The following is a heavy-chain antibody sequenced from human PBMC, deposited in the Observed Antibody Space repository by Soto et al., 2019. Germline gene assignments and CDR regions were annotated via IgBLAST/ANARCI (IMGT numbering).Heavy chain of an antibody. V-gene: IGHV3-30*18. J-gene: IGHJ3*02. CDR1: GFTPSDYD. D-gene: IGHD3-22*01. CDR2: ISYDGSNE. Sequence: QVQMVESGGGVVQPGRSLRLSCAASGFTPSDYDMHWVRQAPGKGLDWVAFISYDGSNEHYADSVKGRFTISRDNAKVYLQMNSLRPEETAVSQRAQRGHYYDASSGAFDIWGQGTGVTVSS. CDR3: AQRGHYYDASSGAFDI.